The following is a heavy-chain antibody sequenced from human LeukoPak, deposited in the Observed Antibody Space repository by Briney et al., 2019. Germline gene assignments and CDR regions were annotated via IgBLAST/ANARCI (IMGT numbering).Heavy chain of an antibody. D-gene: IGHD3-22*01. Sequence: GGSLRLSCAASGFTFSNFGMHWVRQAPGKGLGWVAVISNDKINTYYGDSVKGRFAISRDNAKNTVYLQMNSLRAEDTAVYYCARVSVSSGYYDWGQGTLVTVSS. CDR3: ARVSVSSGYYD. V-gene: IGHV3-30*03. J-gene: IGHJ4*01. CDR1: GFTFSNFG. CDR2: ISNDKINT.